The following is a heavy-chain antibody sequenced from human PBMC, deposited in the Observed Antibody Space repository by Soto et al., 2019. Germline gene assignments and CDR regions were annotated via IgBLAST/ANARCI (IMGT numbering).Heavy chain of an antibody. V-gene: IGHV3-15*07. CDR3: ATGRDRHGSDY. D-gene: IGHD3-10*01. CDR1: GFTLTNGW. Sequence: EVQLVESGGGLVKPGESLRLSCAASGFTLTNGWMTWVRQAPGRGLEWVGRIRSKAAGGTTDYSAPVKGRFTISRDDSKDTLYLQMNSLKDEDAAGYDCATGRDRHGSDYGGPGTLVTVSS. J-gene: IGHJ4*02. CDR2: IRSKAAGGTT.